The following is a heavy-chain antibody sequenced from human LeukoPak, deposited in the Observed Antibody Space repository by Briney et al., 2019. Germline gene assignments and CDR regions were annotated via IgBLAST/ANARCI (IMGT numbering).Heavy chain of an antibody. CDR3: ARAGEYGGNSGPGFDY. CDR2: ITPMFGTS. D-gene: IGHD4-23*01. CDR1: GGTFSRHT. J-gene: IGHJ4*02. Sequence: ASVKVSCKASGGTFSRHTISWVRQSPGQGLEWMGGITPMFGTSNYAQKFQGRVTITADESTSTAYMELSSLRSEDTAVYYCARAGEYGGNSGPGFDYWGQGTLVTVSS. V-gene: IGHV1-69*13.